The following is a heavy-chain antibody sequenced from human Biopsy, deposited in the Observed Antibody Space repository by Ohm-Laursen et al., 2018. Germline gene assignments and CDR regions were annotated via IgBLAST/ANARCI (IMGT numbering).Heavy chain of an antibody. J-gene: IGHJ4*02. Sequence: SVKVSCNASGYTFTGYHVHWVRQAPGQGFEWMGGIVPLFETTDSAQKFQGRVTITADRSTTTAYIELSGLTSEDTAIYYCAKAGQTSGEYVVPRHFDSWGQGTRVTVSS. D-gene: IGHD2-15*01. CDR2: IVPLFETT. CDR3: AKAGQTSGEYVVPRHFDS. V-gene: IGHV1-69*06. CDR1: GYTFTGYH.